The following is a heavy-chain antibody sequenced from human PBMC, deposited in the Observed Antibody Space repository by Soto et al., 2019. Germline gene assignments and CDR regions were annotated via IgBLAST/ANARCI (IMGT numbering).Heavy chain of an antibody. CDR3: AREYGSGSYYNIGV. Sequence: SETRSLTCTLHCLSMSSHYGSWNQEPQGKGLEWNVYIYYSGNTYYTPSLNSRVTISIDTSKNQFSLKLSSVTAADTAVYYCAREYGSGSYYNIGVWGQGTLVTVS. V-gene: IGHV4-59*11. CDR1: CLSMSSHY. CDR2: IYYSGNT. D-gene: IGHD3-10*01. J-gene: IGHJ4*02.